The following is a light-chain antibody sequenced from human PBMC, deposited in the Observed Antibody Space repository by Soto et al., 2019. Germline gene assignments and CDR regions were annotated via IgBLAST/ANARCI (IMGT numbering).Light chain of an antibody. CDR1: QSISTY. Sequence: DIQMTQSPSSLSASVGDRVTITCRASQSISTYVNWYQQKPGKAPELLIYAASSLQSGVPSRFPGSGSGPDFTLTISNLQTEDFATYYCQQSYNVPRAFGGGTKVEIQ. CDR3: QQSYNVPRA. CDR2: AAS. V-gene: IGKV1-39*01. J-gene: IGKJ4*01.